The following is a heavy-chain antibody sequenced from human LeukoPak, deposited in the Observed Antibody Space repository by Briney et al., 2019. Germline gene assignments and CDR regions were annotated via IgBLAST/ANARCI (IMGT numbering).Heavy chain of an antibody. D-gene: IGHD6-6*01. J-gene: IGHJ4*02. Sequence: SETLSLTCTVSGGSVSSGSYYWSWIRQPPGKGLEWIGYIYYSGSTNYNPSLKSRVTISVDTSKNQFSLKLSSVTAADTAVYYCARADSSSYPSAFDYWGQGTLVTVSS. V-gene: IGHV4-61*01. CDR3: ARADSSSYPSAFDY. CDR2: IYYSGST. CDR1: GGSVSSGSYY.